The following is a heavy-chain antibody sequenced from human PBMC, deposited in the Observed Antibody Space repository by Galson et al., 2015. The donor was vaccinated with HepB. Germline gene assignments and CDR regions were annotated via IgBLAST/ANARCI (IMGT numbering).Heavy chain of an antibody. V-gene: IGHV3-43*01. CDR1: GFTFDDHT. J-gene: IGHJ4*02. Sequence: SLRLSCAASGFTFDDHTMQWVGQVPGQGLEWVSLISWDAVSTYYAASVKGRFTISRDNNKHSLYLQMNSLRTEYTAFYYCTKGSQSSGWYASDYWGQGTLVIVSS. CDR2: ISWDAVST. D-gene: IGHD6-19*01. CDR3: TKGSQSSGWYASDY.